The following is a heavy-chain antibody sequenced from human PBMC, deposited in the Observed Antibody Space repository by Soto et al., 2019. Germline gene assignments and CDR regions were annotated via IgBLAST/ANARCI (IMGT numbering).Heavy chain of an antibody. D-gene: IGHD2-15*01. CDR1: GFTVSIHY. CDR3: ARGANDIDGFPFDS. V-gene: IGHV3-53*01. CDR2: IYPTGHT. Sequence: GGSRRLSWAASGFTVSIHYMSWVRQTPGQGLEWVSLIYPTGHTFYAASVKGRCTISRDNSNTTPSLKMPSLRADDSAVYFCARGANDIDGFPFDSWGQGARVTVSS. J-gene: IGHJ4*02.